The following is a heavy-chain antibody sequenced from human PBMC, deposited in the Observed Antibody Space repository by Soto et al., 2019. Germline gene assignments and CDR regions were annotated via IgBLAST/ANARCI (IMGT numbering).Heavy chain of an antibody. CDR3: ALIISGIYRY. D-gene: IGHD1-26*01. CDR1: GFSLSSSGVG. V-gene: IGHV2-5*02. J-gene: IGHJ4*02. CDR2: IYWDDDK. Sequence: QITLKESGPTLVKPTQTLTLTCAFSGFSLSSSGVGVGWIRQPPGKALECLALIYWDDDKRYSPSLKSRLTITKDTPKNQVVLTVTNLDPVDTATYYCALIISGIYRYWGQGTLVTVSS.